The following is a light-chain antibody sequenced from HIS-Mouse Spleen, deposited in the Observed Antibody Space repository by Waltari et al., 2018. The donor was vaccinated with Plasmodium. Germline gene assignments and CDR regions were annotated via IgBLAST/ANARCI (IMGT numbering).Light chain of an antibody. V-gene: IGLV1-47*01. CDR3: SSYAGSNNLV. Sequence: QSVLTQPPSASGTPGQRVTISCSGSSSNIGSNYVYWYQQLPGTAPKLPIYRNNQRPSGVPDRFAGSKSGTSASLAISGLRSEDEADYYCSSYAGSNNLVFGGGTKLTVL. CDR2: RNN. J-gene: IGLJ2*01. CDR1: SSNIGSNY.